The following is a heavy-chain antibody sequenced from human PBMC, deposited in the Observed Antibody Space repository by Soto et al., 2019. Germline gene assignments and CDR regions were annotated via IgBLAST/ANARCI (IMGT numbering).Heavy chain of an antibody. CDR3: AKDSSGWYPSYYYYMDV. CDR2: ISGSGGST. J-gene: IGHJ6*03. CDR1: GFTFSSYA. V-gene: IGHV3-23*01. D-gene: IGHD6-19*01. Sequence: PGGSLRLSCAASGFTFSSYAMSWVRQAPGKGLEWVSAISGSGGSTYYADSVKGRFTISRDNSKNTLYLQMNSLRAEDTAVYYCAKDSSGWYPSYYYYMDVWGKGTTVTVSS.